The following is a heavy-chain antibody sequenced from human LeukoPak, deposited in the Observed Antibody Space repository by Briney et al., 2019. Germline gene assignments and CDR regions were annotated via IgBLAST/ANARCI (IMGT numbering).Heavy chain of an antibody. Sequence: GRSLRLSCAASGFAFDDYAMHWVRQAPGKGLEWVSGISWNSGSIGYADSVKGRFTISRDNAKNSLYLQMNSLRAEDTALYYCAKDIATGNRLYYFDYWGQGTLVTVPS. CDR3: AKDIATGNRLYYFDY. D-gene: IGHD1-14*01. CDR2: ISWNSGSI. J-gene: IGHJ4*02. CDR1: GFAFDDYA. V-gene: IGHV3-9*01.